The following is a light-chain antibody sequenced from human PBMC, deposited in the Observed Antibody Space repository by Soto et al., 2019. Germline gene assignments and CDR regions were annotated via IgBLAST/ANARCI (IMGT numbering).Light chain of an antibody. V-gene: IGKV3-20*01. CDR2: GAS. CDR1: QSVSSSY. Sequence: IVCTQSPVTVWGWPVERAPLSCRAIQSVSSSYLAWYQQKPGQAPRLLIYGASSRATGIPARFSGSGSGTDFTLTISRLEPEDFAVYYCQQYGSSPPITFGQGTRLEIK. J-gene: IGKJ5*01. CDR3: QQYGSSPPIT.